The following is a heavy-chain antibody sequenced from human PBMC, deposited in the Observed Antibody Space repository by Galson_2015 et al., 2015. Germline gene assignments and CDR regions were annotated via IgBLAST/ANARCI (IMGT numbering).Heavy chain of an antibody. CDR2: MYHGGTT. Sequence: SLTCTVSGVSISGRHYYWGWIRQSPGKGLQWIATMYHGGTTYYNPSLKSRVTISVDTSKNQFSLWVTSVTAADTAIYHCARVADADYDDFWGQGTLVTVSS. J-gene: IGHJ4*02. D-gene: IGHD6-25*01. CDR3: ARVADADYDDF. CDR1: GVSISGRHYY. V-gene: IGHV4-39*01.